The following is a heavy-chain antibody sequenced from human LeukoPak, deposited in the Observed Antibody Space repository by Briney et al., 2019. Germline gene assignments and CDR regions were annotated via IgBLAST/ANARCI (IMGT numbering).Heavy chain of an antibody. V-gene: IGHV4-34*01. J-gene: IGHJ4*02. Sequence: SETLSLTCAVLGGSFSGYYWTWIRQPPGKALEWIGEINHTGNTNYNPSLKSRLTISVHTSKNHSSLNLSSMTAADTALYFCARVYYDRSGYYYFDYWGQGTLVTVSS. D-gene: IGHD3-22*01. CDR3: ARVYYDRSGYYYFDY. CDR2: INHTGNT. CDR1: GGSFSGYY.